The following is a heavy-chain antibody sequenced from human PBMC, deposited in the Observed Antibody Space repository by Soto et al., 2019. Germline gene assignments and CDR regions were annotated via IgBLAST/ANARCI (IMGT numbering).Heavy chain of an antibody. Sequence: PGGSLRLSCAASGFTFSSYWMSWVRQAPGKGLEWVANIKQDGSEKYYVDSVKGRFTISRDNAKNSLYLQMNSLRAEDTAVYYCAKQSVSYSSSWYDYWGQGTLVTVSS. D-gene: IGHD6-13*01. CDR1: GFTFSSYW. CDR2: IKQDGSEK. CDR3: AKQSVSYSSSWYDY. J-gene: IGHJ4*02. V-gene: IGHV3-7*03.